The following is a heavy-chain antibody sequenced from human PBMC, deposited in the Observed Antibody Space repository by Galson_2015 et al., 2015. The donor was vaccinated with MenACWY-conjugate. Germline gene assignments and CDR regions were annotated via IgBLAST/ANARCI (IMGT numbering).Heavy chain of an antibody. V-gene: IGHV1-69*13. CDR2: IIPQFGTT. CDR3: ARDRSNDDYWSGFPGYYFDH. J-gene: IGHJ4*02. Sequence: SVKVSCKASGGTLSTYGVSWVRQAPGQGLEWMGGIIPQFGTTHYAQKFQGRVNIIADESTSTVYMHLSSLKSEDTAVYFCARDRSNDDYWSGFPGYYFDHWGQGNLATVSS. CDR1: GGTLSTYG. D-gene: IGHD3-3*01.